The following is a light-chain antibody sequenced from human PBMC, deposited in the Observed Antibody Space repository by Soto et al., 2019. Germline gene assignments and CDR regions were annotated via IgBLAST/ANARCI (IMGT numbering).Light chain of an antibody. V-gene: IGKV1-27*01. CDR2: AAS. J-gene: IGKJ3*01. CDR3: QKYNSSPLT. Sequence: DIQMTQSPSSLSASVGDRVTITCRASQGISNYFAWYQQKPGKVPKLLIYAASTLQSGVPSRFSGSGSVTDFTLTISSLQPADVATYYCQKYNSSPLTFGPGTKVDIK. CDR1: QGISNY.